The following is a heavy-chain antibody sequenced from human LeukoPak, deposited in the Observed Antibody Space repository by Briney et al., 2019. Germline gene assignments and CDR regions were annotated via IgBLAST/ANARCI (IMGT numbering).Heavy chain of an antibody. CDR2: ISYDGSNK. V-gene: IGHV3-30-3*01. D-gene: IGHD1-26*01. Sequence: GGSLRLSCAASGFTFSSYAMHWVRQAPGKGLEWVAVISYDGSNKYYADSVKGRFTISRDNSKNTLYLQMNSLRAEDTAVYYCARRRYSVSYPFQHWGQGTLVTVSS. CDR1: GFTFSSYA. CDR3: ARRRYSVSYPFQH. J-gene: IGHJ1*01.